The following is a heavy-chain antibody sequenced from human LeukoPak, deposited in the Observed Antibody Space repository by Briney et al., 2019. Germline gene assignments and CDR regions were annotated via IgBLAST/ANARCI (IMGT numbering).Heavy chain of an antibody. J-gene: IGHJ4*02. CDR3: AKKRGYSYGIPDY. CDR1: GGSISSGGYY. V-gene: IGHV4-61*08. CDR2: IYYSGST. Sequence: PSETLSLTCTVSGGSISSGGYYWSWIRQHPGKGLEWIGYIYYSGSTNYNPSLKSRVTISVDTSKNQFSLKLSSVTAADTAVYYCAKKRGYSYGIPDYWGQGTLVTVSS. D-gene: IGHD5-18*01.